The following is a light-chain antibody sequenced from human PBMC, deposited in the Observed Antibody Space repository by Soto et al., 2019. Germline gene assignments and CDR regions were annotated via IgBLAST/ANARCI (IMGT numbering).Light chain of an antibody. CDR1: QSVGSNY. CDR2: GAS. CDR3: QQYTTSPFT. J-gene: IGKJ3*01. V-gene: IGKV3-20*01. Sequence: IVLTQSPGTLSLSPGERATLYCRASQSVGSNYLAWYQQKPGQAPRVLIYGASSRATGIPDRFSGSGSGADFTLTISRLEPEEFAVYYCQQYTTSPFTVGPGTKVDI.